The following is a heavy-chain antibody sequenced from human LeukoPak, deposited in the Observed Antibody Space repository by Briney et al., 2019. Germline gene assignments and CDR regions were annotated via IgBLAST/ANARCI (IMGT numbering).Heavy chain of an antibody. D-gene: IGHD2-2*01. CDR2: IYYSGST. J-gene: IGHJ6*02. CDR3: ARMGSVPAAWYYYYGMDV. CDR1: GGSISSGDYY. Sequence: PSETLSLTCTVSGGSISSGDYYWSWIRQPPGKGLEWIGYIYYSGSTYYNPSLKSRVTISVDTSKNQFSLKLSSVTAADTAVYYCARMGSVPAAWYYYYGMDVWGQGTTVTVSS. V-gene: IGHV4-30-4*08.